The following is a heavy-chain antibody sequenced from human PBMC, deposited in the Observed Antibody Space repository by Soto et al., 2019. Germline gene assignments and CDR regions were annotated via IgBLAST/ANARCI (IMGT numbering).Heavy chain of an antibody. Sequence: PSETLSLTCTVSGGSVSSGSYYWSWIRQPRGKGLELIGYIYYSVSTNYSPSLKSRVTISVHASKNQFALKLSSVTAADTAVYYFARIKPTYYYYYGMDVLGQGTTVTVSS. J-gene: IGHJ6*02. CDR1: GGSVSSGSYY. CDR2: IYYSVST. CDR3: ARIKPTYYYYYGMDV. V-gene: IGHV4-61*01.